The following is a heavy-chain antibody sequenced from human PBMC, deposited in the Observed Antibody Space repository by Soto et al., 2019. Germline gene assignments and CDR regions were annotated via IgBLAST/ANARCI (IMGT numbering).Heavy chain of an antibody. CDR1: GGSFSGYY. J-gene: IGHJ4*02. D-gene: IGHD6-19*01. Sequence: SSETLSLTCAVYGGSFSGYYWSWIRQPPGKGLEWLGEINHSGITNYNPSLKSRVTISIDTSKNRFSLNLNSVTAADTAIYYCAIGPRMWLPGGGYWGQGTLVTVSS. CDR3: AIGPRMWLPGGGY. V-gene: IGHV4-34*01. CDR2: INHSGIT.